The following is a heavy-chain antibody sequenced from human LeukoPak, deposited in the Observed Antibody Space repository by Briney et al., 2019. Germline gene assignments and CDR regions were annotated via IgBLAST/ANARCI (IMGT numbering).Heavy chain of an antibody. CDR3: ARVRCSGGSCYPSYGMDV. Sequence: ASVKVSCKASGYTFTSYGISWVRQAPGQGLEWMGWISAYNGNTNYAQKLQGRVTMTTDTSTSTAYMELRSLRSDDTAVYYYARVRCSGGSCYPSYGMDVWGQGTTVTVSS. CDR1: GYTFTSYG. CDR2: ISAYNGNT. J-gene: IGHJ6*02. D-gene: IGHD2-15*01. V-gene: IGHV1-18*01.